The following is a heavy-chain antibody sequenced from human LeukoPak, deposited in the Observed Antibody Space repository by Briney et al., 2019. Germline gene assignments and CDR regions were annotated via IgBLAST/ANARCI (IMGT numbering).Heavy chain of an antibody. CDR1: SGSIGTYY. CDR3: ARQAGSFTTFDF. J-gene: IGHJ4*02. CDR2: ISYSGST. D-gene: IGHD1-26*01. V-gene: IGHV4-59*08. Sequence: SETLSLTCTVSSGSIGTYYWARIRQTPGKGLEWIGYISYSGSTKHNPSLTRRITISLDTSKNQFSLELRSMTAADTAMYYCARQAGSFTTFDFWGQGTLVTVSS.